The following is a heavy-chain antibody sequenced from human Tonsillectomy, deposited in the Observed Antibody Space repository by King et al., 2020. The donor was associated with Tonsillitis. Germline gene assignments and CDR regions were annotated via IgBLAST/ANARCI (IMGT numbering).Heavy chain of an antibody. CDR3: ARGGLPTFDY. V-gene: IGHV1-2*02. CDR2: MNPDNGDT. Sequence: QLVQSGAEVKKPGASVRVSCMTSGYTFTGHYLHWVRQAPGQGLEWMGWMNPDNGDTNDAQNFPGRVTMTGDTSISTAFRELTRLRSDDTAVYYCARGGLPTFDYWGQGTLVTVSS. J-gene: IGHJ4*02. CDR1: GYTFTGHY.